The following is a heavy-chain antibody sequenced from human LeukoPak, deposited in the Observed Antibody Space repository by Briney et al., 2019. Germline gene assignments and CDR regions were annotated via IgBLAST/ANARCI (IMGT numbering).Heavy chain of an antibody. Sequence: SETLSLTCTAAGGSISTYYWNWIRQPPGKGLEWIGYIYYSGITNYNPSLKSRVTISVDTSKNQFSLKLSSVTAADTAVYYCARDLRDSSGYWTFDSWGQGTLVTVSS. J-gene: IGHJ4*02. V-gene: IGHV4-59*01. D-gene: IGHD3-22*01. CDR1: GGSISTYY. CDR2: IYYSGIT. CDR3: ARDLRDSSGYWTFDS.